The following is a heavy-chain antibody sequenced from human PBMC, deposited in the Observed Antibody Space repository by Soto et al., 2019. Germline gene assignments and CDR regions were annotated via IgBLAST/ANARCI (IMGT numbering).Heavy chain of an antibody. CDR1: GYTFTSYA. CDR2: INAGNGNT. Sequence: ASVKVSCKASGYTFTSYAMHWVRQAPGQRLEWMGWINAGNGNTKYSQKFQGRVTITRDTSASTAYMELSSLRSEDTAVYYCASSQYYDILTGYYSPYYYYGMDVWGQGTTVTVSS. V-gene: IGHV1-3*01. D-gene: IGHD3-9*01. CDR3: ASSQYYDILTGYYSPYYYYGMDV. J-gene: IGHJ6*02.